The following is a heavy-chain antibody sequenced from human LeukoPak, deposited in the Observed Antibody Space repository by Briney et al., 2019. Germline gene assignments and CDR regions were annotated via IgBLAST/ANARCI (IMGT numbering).Heavy chain of an antibody. CDR3: AKDTFDSSGYYPLDY. CDR2: LSGSGGST. D-gene: IGHD3-22*01. CDR1: GFTFSSYA. Sequence: GGSLTLSCAASGFTFSSYAMSWVRQAPGKGLEWVSALSGSGGSTYYADSVKGRFTISRDNSKNTLYLQMNSLRAEDTAVYYCAKDTFDSSGYYPLDYWGQGTLVTVSS. V-gene: IGHV3-23*01. J-gene: IGHJ4*02.